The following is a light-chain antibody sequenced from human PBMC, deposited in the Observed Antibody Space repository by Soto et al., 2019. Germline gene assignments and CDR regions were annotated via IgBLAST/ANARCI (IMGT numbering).Light chain of an antibody. J-gene: IGKJ5*01. CDR1: QGISSY. Sequence: AIRMTQSPSSFSASTGDRVTITCRASQGISSYLAWYQQKPGKAPKLLIYAASTLQSGVPSRFSGSGSGTDFTLTINSLHPEDFATYYCQQSYSTPITFGQGTRLEI. CDR3: QQSYSTPIT. CDR2: AAS. V-gene: IGKV1-8*01.